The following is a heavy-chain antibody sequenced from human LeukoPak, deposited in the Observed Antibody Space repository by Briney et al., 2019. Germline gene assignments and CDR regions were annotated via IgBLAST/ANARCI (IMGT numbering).Heavy chain of an antibody. CDR2: INLRGGST. J-gene: IGHJ4*02. D-gene: IGHD3-3*01. Sequence: ASVKVSCKASGYTFTRYHMHWVRQAAGQGLERMGKINLRGGSTTYAQKLQGRVSMTRDTSTSTVYMQLSSLRSEDTAVYYCARDYVDNIPMIKDYWGQGTLVTVSS. V-gene: IGHV1-46*04. CDR3: ARDYVDNIPMIKDY. CDR1: GYTFTRYH.